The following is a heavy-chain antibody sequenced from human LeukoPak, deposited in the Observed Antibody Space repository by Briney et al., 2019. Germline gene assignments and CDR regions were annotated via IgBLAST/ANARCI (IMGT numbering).Heavy chain of an antibody. Sequence: GGSLRLSCAASGFTFTTYGMIWVRQAPGKGLEWVSAISGSGGSTYYADSVKGRFTISRDNSKNTLYLQMNSLRAEDTAVYYCAKAPTYSSSWYDWFDPWGQGTLVTVSS. J-gene: IGHJ5*02. CDR1: GFTFTTYG. CDR2: ISGSGGST. CDR3: AKAPTYSSSWYDWFDP. D-gene: IGHD6-13*01. V-gene: IGHV3-23*01.